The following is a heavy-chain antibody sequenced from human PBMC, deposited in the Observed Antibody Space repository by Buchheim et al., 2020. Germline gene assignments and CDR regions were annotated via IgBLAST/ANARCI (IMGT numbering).Heavy chain of an antibody. Sequence: QVQLQESGPGLVKPSETLSLTCTVSGGSISNYYWSWIRQPPGKGLEWIGYIYYSGGTNYKPSLKSRVTISVDTSKKQLSLELSSVTAADTGVYYCARQLDYYYGMDVWGQGTT. CDR3: ARQLDYYYGMDV. CDR2: IYYSGGT. CDR1: GGSISNYY. J-gene: IGHJ6*02. V-gene: IGHV4-59*08.